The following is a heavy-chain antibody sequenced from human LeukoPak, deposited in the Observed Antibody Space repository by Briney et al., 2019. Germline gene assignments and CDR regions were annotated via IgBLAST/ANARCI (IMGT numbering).Heavy chain of an antibody. CDR3: ARAGLPNSHRNAFDI. Sequence: PSETLSLTCTVSGGSISSSSYYWGWIRQPPGTGLEWIGSIYYSGSTYYNPSLKSRVTISVDTSKNQFSLKLSSVTAADTAVYYCARAGLPNSHRNAFDIWGQGTMVTVSS. D-gene: IGHD2-21*01. J-gene: IGHJ3*02. CDR2: IYYSGST. CDR1: GGSISSSSYY. V-gene: IGHV4-39*07.